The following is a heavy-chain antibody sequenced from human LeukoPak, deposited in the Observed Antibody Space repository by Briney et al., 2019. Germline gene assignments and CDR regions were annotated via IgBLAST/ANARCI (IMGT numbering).Heavy chain of an antibody. CDR1: GFTFDDYA. Sequence: QPGGSLRLSCAASGFTFDDYAMHWVRQAPGKGLEWVSGISWNSGSIGYADSVKGRFTISRVNAKNSLYLQMNSLRAEDTALYYCAKAEPHYYGSGSYLNWFDPWGQGTLVTVSS. J-gene: IGHJ5*02. CDR2: ISWNSGSI. V-gene: IGHV3-9*01. D-gene: IGHD3-10*01. CDR3: AKAEPHYYGSGSYLNWFDP.